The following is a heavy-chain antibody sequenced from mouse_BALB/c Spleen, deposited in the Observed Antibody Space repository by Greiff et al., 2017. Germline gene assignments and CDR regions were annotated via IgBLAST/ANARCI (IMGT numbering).Heavy chain of an antibody. J-gene: IGHJ1*01. V-gene: IGHV5-17*02. Sequence: EVQLVESGGGLVQPGGSRKLSCAASGFTFSSFGMHWVRQAPEKGLEWVAYISSGSSTIYYADTVKGRFTISRDNPKNTLFLQMTSLRSEDTAMYYCARSESMYGNSWYFDVWGAGTTVTVSS. D-gene: IGHD2-10*02. CDR2: ISSGSSTI. CDR1: GFTFSSFG. CDR3: ARSESMYGNSWYFDV.